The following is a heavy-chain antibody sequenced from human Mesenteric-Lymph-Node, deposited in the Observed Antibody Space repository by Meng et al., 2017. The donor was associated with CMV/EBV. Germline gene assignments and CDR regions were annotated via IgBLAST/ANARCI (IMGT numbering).Heavy chain of an antibody. CDR2: IKPDGSEM. CDR1: GFTFSVYW. Sequence: GESLKISCAASGFTFSVYWMGWVRQAPGKGLEWVANIKPDGSEMAYVDSVKGRFTISRDNAKNSLYLQMNSLRAEDTAVYYCASGLRLYSSGWFYFDYWGQGTLVTVSS. CDR3: ASGLRLYSSGWFYFDY. D-gene: IGHD6-19*01. V-gene: IGHV3-7*03. J-gene: IGHJ4*02.